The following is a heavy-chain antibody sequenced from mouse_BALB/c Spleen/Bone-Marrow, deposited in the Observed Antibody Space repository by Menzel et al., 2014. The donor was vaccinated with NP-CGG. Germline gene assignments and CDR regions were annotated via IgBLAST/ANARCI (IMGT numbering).Heavy chain of an antibody. CDR1: GYTFTSYW. D-gene: IGHD3-3*01. J-gene: IGHJ3*01. Sequence: QFQLQQPGAELVKPGASVQLSCKASGYTFTSYWMQWVRQRPGQGLEWIGEINPSNGRTNYNEKFKSKATLTVDKSSSTANMHLSSQTSEDSAVFYCARRDLRSWFAYWGQGTLVTVSA. V-gene: IGHV1S81*02. CDR3: ARRDLRSWFAY. CDR2: INPSNGRT.